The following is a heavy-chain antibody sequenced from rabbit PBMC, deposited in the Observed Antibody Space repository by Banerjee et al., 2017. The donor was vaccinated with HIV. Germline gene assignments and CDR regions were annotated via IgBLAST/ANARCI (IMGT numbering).Heavy chain of an antibody. V-gene: IGHV1S40*01. D-gene: IGHD5-1*01. CDR2: IYVGSGGNT. CDR3: ARDGSFGEFKL. CDR1: GFSLGRNYH. J-gene: IGHJ4*01. Sequence: QSLEESGGDLVKPGASLTLTCTASGFSLGRNYHMCWVRQAPGKELEWIACIYVGSGGNTYYADWAKGRFTISKTSSTMVTLQMTSLTVADTATYFCARDGSFGEFKLWGQGTLVTVS.